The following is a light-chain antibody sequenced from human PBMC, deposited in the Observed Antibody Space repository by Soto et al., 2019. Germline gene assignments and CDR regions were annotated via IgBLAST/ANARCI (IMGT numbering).Light chain of an antibody. V-gene: IGKV3-15*01. Sequence: EIMMTQSPATLSVSPGERATLSCRASQSVTRNLAWYQQKPGQAPRLLIYGASTRATGIPDRFSGSGSGTEFTLTISSLQSEDFAVYYCQQYYNWPPITVGQGTRLENK. J-gene: IGKJ5*01. CDR3: QQYYNWPPIT. CDR2: GAS. CDR1: QSVTRN.